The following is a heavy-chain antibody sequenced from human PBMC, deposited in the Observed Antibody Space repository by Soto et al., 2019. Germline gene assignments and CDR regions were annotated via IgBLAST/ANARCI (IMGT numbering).Heavy chain of an antibody. CDR1: GYSFAGYW. Sequence: GESLKISCKGSGYSFAGYWITWVRQKPGKGLEWMGRIDPSDSQTYYSPSFRGHVTISVTKSITTVFLQWSSLRASDTAMYYCARQIYDSDTGPTFQYYFDSWGQGTPVTVSS. V-gene: IGHV5-10-1*01. CDR2: IDPSDSQT. J-gene: IGHJ4*02. D-gene: IGHD3-22*01. CDR3: ARQIYDSDTGPTFQYYFDS.